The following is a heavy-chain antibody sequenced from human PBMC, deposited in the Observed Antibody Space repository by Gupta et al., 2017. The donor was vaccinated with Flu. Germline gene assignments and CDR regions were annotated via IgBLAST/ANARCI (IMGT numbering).Heavy chain of an antibody. V-gene: IGHV4-61*02. Sequence: QVQLQESGPGLVKPSQTLSLTCTVSGGSISSGSYYWSWIRQPAGKGLEWIGRIYTSGSTNYNPSLKSRVTISVDTSKNQFSLKLSSVTAADTAVYYCARETGYCSSTSCYWSFDYWGQGTLVTVSS. CDR2: IYTSGST. CDR1: GGSISSGSYY. CDR3: ARETGYCSSTSCYWSFDY. J-gene: IGHJ4*02. D-gene: IGHD2-2*01.